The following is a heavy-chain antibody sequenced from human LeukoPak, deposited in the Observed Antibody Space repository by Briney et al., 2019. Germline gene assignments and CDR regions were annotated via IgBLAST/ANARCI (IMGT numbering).Heavy chain of an antibody. CDR3: AKDRTNFFYYLDV. Sequence: GRSLRLSCAASGFTFNYYALHWVRQAPGKGLEWVASISSEGDNKHYLESAKGRFTISRDNSKNTLYLQMHNPRAEDTAIYYCAKDRTNFFYYLDVWGTGTTVIVSS. V-gene: IGHV3-30-3*01. J-gene: IGHJ6*03. CDR2: ISSEGDNK. CDR1: GFTFNYYA.